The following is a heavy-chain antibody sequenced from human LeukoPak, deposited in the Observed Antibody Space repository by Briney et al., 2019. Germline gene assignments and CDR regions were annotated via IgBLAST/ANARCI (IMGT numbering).Heavy chain of an antibody. Sequence: SETLSLTCTVSGGSISSYYWSWIRQPAGKGLEWIGRIYTSGSTNYNPSLKSRVTISVDTSKNQFSLKLSSVTAADTAVYYCARREMATITGWYFDLWGRGTLVTVSS. J-gene: IGHJ2*01. CDR1: GGSISSYY. CDR3: ARREMATITGWYFDL. CDR2: IYTSGST. V-gene: IGHV4-4*07. D-gene: IGHD5-24*01.